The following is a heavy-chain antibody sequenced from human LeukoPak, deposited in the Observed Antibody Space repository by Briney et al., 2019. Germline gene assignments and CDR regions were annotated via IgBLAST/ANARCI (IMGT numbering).Heavy chain of an antibody. Sequence: ASAKVSCKASGYTFTSYGISWVRQAPGQGLEWMGWISAYNGNTNYAQKLQGRVTMTTDTSTSTAYMELRSLRSDDTAVYYCAREGITMVRGVISYYFDYWGQGTLVTVSS. CDR1: GYTFTSYG. J-gene: IGHJ4*02. CDR3: AREGITMVRGVISYYFDY. CDR2: ISAYNGNT. D-gene: IGHD3-10*01. V-gene: IGHV1-18*01.